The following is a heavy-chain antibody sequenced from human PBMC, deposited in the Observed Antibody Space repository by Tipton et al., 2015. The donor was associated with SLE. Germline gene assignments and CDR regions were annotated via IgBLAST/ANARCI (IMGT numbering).Heavy chain of an antibody. Sequence: TLSLTCAVSGYSISSGYYWGWIRQPPGKGLEWIGEINHSGSTNYNPSLKSRVTISVDTSKNHFSLKLNSVTAADTAVYYCARDGHWFFDLWGRGTLVTVSS. CDR3: ARDGHWFFDL. V-gene: IGHV4-38-2*02. CDR1: GYSISSGYY. J-gene: IGHJ2*01. CDR2: INHSGST.